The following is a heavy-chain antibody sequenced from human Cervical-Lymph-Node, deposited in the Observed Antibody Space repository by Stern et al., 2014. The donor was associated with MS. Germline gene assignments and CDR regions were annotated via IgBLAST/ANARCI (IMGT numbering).Heavy chain of an antibody. Sequence: QVQLVQSWAEVKKPGSSVKVSCKASGGTFSSSVINWVRQAPGQGLEWMGGIIPIFGTANYAQKFQGRVTITADESTNTAYMELSSLRSEDTAVYYCARGTGRWPGEYGMDVWGQGTTVTVSS. CDR3: ARGTGRWPGEYGMDV. CDR2: IIPIFGTA. D-gene: IGHD5-24*01. CDR1: GGTFSSSV. V-gene: IGHV1-69*01. J-gene: IGHJ6*02.